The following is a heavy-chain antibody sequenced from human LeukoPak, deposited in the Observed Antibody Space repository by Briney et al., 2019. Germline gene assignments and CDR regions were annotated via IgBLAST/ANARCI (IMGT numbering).Heavy chain of an antibody. CDR3: ARSDSSTTRGFEP. Sequence: SETLSLTCTVSGGSISSGGYYWSWIRQHPGKGLEWIGYIYYSGSTYYNPSLKSRVTISVDTSKNQFSLKLSSVTAADTAVYYCARSDSSTTRGFEPWGQGTLVTVSS. J-gene: IGHJ5*02. V-gene: IGHV4-31*03. CDR1: GGSISSGGYY. D-gene: IGHD6-13*01. CDR2: IYYSGST.